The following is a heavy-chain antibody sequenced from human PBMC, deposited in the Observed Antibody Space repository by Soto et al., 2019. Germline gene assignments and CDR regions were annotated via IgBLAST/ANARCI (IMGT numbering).Heavy chain of an antibody. CDR2: IYFTGST. V-gene: IGHV4-61*01. Sequence: PSETLSLTCTLSCGAVISGTYYWSCIRQPPGKGLEWIGHIYFTGSTNYNPSLKSRVTMSLDTSRNQFSLKLSSVTAADTAVYYCTRGPPRVQWFDPWGLGTLV. CDR1: CGAVISGTYY. CDR3: TRGPPRVQWFDP. J-gene: IGHJ5*02.